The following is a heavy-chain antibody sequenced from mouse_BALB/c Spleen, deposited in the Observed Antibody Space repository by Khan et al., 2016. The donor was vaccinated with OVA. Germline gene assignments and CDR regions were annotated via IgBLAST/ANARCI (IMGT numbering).Heavy chain of an antibody. CDR3: ARHDSTASFAY. D-gene: IGHD1-1*01. V-gene: IGHV5-6*01. J-gene: IGHJ3*01. CDR1: GFTFSSYG. CDR2: ISSGGSYT. Sequence: EVELVESGGYLVKPGGSLKLSCAASGFTFSSYGMSWVRQTPDKRLELVATISSGGSYTYYPDSVKGRFTISRDNAKNTLYLQLSSLKSEDTAMYYCARHDSTASFAYWGQGTLVTVSA.